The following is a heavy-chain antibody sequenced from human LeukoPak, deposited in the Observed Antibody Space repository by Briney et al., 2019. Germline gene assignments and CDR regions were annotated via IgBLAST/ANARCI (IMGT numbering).Heavy chain of an antibody. CDR3: ARDGSPTYYDSSGYALNFDY. CDR1: GFTFSSYS. V-gene: IGHV3-21*01. D-gene: IGHD3-22*01. Sequence: GGSLRLSCAASGFTFSSYSMYWVRQAPGKGLEWVSSISSSSSYIYYADSVKGRFTISRDNAKNSLYLQMNSLRAEDAAVYYCARDGSPTYYDSSGYALNFDYWGPRTLVTVSS. CDR2: ISSSSSYI. J-gene: IGHJ4*02.